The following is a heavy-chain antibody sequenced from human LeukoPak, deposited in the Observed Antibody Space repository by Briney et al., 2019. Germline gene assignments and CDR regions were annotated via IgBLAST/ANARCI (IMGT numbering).Heavy chain of an antibody. CDR1: GGSFSGYY. CDR3: ARGHARGSGSHNTNWFDP. CDR2: INHSGST. D-gene: IGHD3-10*01. V-gene: IGHV4-34*01. J-gene: IGHJ5*02. Sequence: SETLSLTCAVYGGSFSGYYWSWKRQPPGNGLEWIGEINHSGSTNYNPSLKSRVTISVDTSKNQFSLKLSPVTAADTAVYYCARGHARGSGSHNTNWFDPWGQGTLVTVSS.